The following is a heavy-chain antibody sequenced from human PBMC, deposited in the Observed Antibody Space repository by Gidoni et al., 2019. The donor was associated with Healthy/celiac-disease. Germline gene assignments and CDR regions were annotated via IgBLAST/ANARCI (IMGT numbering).Heavy chain of an antibody. D-gene: IGHD6-13*01. J-gene: IGHJ6*02. Sequence: EVQLVESGGGLVKPGRSLRLSCTASGFTFGDYAMSWFRQAPGKGLEWVGFIRSKAYGGTTEYAASVKGRFTISRDDSKSIAYLQMNSLKTEDTAVYYCSRDSSSGYYYYYYGMDVWGQGTTVTVSS. CDR3: SRDSSSGYYYYYYGMDV. V-gene: IGHV3-49*05. CDR2: IRSKAYGGTT. CDR1: GFTFGDYA.